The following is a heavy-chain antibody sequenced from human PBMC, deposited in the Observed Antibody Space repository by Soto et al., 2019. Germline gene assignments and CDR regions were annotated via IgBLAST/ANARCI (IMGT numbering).Heavy chain of an antibody. CDR1: GYTFTSYD. CDR3: ARDSDPPSSSWYFGRNYYYYYGMDV. V-gene: IGHV1-8*01. CDR2: MNPNSGNT. Sequence: ASVKVSCKASGYTFTSYDINWVRQATEQRIEWMGWMNPNSGNTGYAQKFQGRVTMTRNTSISTAYMELSSLRSEDTAVYYCARDSDPPSSSWYFGRNYYYYYGMDVWGQGTTVTVSS. D-gene: IGHD6-13*01. J-gene: IGHJ6*02.